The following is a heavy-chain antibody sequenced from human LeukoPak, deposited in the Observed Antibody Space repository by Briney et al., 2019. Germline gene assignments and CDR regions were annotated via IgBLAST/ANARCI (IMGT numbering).Heavy chain of an antibody. J-gene: IGHJ4*02. CDR2: IIPIFGTA. V-gene: IGHV1-69*05. Sequence: SVKVPCKASGGTFSSYAISWVRQAPGQGLEWMGRIIPIFGTANYAQKFQGRVTITTDESTSTAYMELSSLRSEDTAVYYCARSPYYYDSSGYFEYYFDYWGQGTLVTVSS. CDR3: ARSPYYYDSSGYFEYYFDY. CDR1: GGTFSSYA. D-gene: IGHD3-22*01.